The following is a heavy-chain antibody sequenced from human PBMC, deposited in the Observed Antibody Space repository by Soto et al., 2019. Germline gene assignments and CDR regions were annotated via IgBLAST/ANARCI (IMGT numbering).Heavy chain of an antibody. CDR1: GFTFSRYE. V-gene: IGHV3-48*03. J-gene: IGHJ6*02. CDR2: ISSSGSSI. Sequence: GGSLRLSCAASGFTFSRYEMNWVRQAPGKGLEWVSHISSSGSSIYYADSVKGRFTIARDNAKNSMYLQMNSLRAEDTAVYYCGRVCIGYYYGMDVWCQWTTVTVSS. D-gene: IGHD2-8*01. CDR3: GRVCIGYYYGMDV.